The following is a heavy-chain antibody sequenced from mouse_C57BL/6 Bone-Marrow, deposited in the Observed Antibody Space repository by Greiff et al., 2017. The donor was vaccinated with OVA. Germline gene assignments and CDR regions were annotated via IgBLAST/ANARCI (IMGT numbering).Heavy chain of an antibody. J-gene: IGHJ4*01. CDR2: IYPGDGDT. Sequence: VQLQQSGPELVKPGASVKISCKASGYAFSSSWMNWVKQRPGKGLEWIGRIYPGDGDTNYNGKFKGKATLTADKSSSTAYMPLSILTSEDSAVYFCAGGAGYYAMDYWGQGTSVTVSS. CDR3: AGGAGYYAMDY. CDR1: GYAFSSSW. V-gene: IGHV1-82*01.